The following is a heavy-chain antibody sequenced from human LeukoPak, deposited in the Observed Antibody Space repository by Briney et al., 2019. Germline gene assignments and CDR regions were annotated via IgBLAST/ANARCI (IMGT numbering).Heavy chain of an antibody. CDR1: EFTFSDHY. CDR3: ARGKRRFWFDP. V-gene: IGHV3-11*01. CDR2: ISNSCISK. D-gene: IGHD3-16*01. J-gene: IGHJ5*02. Sequence: PGGSLRRSCAVSEFTFSDHYMSWIRQAPGRGLEWVSYISNSCISKYYTPSVKGRFTISRDNANNSLYLQMNSLRAEDSAVYFCARGKRRFWFDPLGQGTLVTVSS.